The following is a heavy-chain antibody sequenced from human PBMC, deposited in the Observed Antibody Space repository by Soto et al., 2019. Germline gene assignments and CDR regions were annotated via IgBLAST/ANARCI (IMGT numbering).Heavy chain of an antibody. CDR3: ARGATLHCLGMDV. D-gene: IGHD2-21*02. J-gene: IGHJ6*02. V-gene: IGHV1-18*01. CDR1: GYTFTSYG. CDR2: ISAYNGNT. Sequence: QVQLVQSGAEVKKPGASVKVSCKASGYTFTSYGISWVRQAPGQGLEWMGWISAYNGNTNYARKLQGRVTMTPDTSPSTGYRELRRVKSDDTAVYFCARGATLHCLGMDVWGQGTTVTVS.